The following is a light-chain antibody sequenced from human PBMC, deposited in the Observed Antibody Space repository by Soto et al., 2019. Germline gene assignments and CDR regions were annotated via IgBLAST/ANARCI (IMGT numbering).Light chain of an antibody. Sequence: QSALTQPASVSGSPGQSITISCTGTSRDVGGYNYVSWYQQHPGKAPKLMIYDVSSRPSGVSYRFSGSKSGNTASLTISGLQAEDEADYYCASYTTISTLFGTATLFGTGIKLTVL. CDR1: SRDVGGYNY. V-gene: IGLV2-14*03. CDR3: ASYTTISTLFGTATL. J-gene: IGLJ1*01. CDR2: DVS.